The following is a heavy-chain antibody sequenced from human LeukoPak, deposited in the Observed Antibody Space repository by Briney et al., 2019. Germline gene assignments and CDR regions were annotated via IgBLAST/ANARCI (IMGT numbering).Heavy chain of an antibody. CDR2: ISGSGGST. CDR1: GFTFSSYA. D-gene: IGHD3-9*01. CDR3: AKDLALEYDILTGYYTGFDY. V-gene: IGHV3-23*01. Sequence: GGSLRLSCAASGFTFSSYAMSWVRQAPGKGLEWVSAISGSGGSTYYADSVKGRFTISRDNSKNTLYLQMNSLRAEDTAVYYCAKDLALEYDILTGYYTGFDYWGQGTLVTVSS. J-gene: IGHJ4*02.